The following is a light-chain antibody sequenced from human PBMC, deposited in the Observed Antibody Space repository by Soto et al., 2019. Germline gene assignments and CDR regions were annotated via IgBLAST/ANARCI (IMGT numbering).Light chain of an antibody. CDR2: GAS. Sequence: DIVMTQSPATLSVSPGERVTLSCRASQSVANNVAWYQQRPGQPPRLLTFGASNRATGIPARFSGSGSGTDFTLAINRLEPDDFGTYYCLQHNSYPITFGQGTRLEIK. CDR1: QSVANN. V-gene: IGKV3D-15*01. CDR3: LQHNSYPIT. J-gene: IGKJ5*01.